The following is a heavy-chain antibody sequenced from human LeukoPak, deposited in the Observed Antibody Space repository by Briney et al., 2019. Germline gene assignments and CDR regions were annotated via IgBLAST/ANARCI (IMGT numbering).Heavy chain of an antibody. CDR2: TKRDGSNT. CDR3: AREGRWELLYAFDI. CDR1: GFTFSNYW. J-gene: IGHJ3*02. V-gene: IGHV3-74*01. Sequence: GGSLRLSCVVSGFTFSNYWMHWVRQVPGKGLVWVSRTKRDGSNTTYADSVKGRFTISRDNAKNTLYLQMNSLRAEDTAVYYCAREGRWELLYAFDIWGQGTMVTVSS. D-gene: IGHD1-26*01.